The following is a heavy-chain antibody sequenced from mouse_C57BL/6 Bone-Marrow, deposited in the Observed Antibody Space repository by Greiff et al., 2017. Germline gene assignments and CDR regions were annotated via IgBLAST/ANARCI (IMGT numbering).Heavy chain of an antibody. CDR2: IDPETGGT. CDR3: TRSEWLLRSFAY. Sequence: VQLQQSGAELVRPGASVTLSCKASGYTFTDYEMHWVKPTPVHGLEWIGAIDPETGGTAYNQKFKGKAILTADKSSSTAYMELRSLTSEDSAVYYCTRSEWLLRSFAYWGQGTLVTVSA. CDR1: GYTFTDYE. D-gene: IGHD2-3*01. J-gene: IGHJ3*01. V-gene: IGHV1-15*01.